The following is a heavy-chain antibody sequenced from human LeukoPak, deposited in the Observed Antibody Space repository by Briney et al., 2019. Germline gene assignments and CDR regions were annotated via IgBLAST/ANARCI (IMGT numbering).Heavy chain of an antibody. J-gene: IGHJ4*02. CDR3: ARRNHIVAVPAAPWDY. CDR1: GGSISSSSYY. Sequence: SETLSLTCTVSGGSISSSSYYWGWIRQPPGKGLEWIGSIYHSGSTYYNPSLKSRVTISVDTSKNQFSLKLSSVTAADTAVYYCARRNHIVAVPAAPWDYWGQGTLVTDSS. D-gene: IGHD2-2*01. CDR2: IYHSGST. V-gene: IGHV4-39*01.